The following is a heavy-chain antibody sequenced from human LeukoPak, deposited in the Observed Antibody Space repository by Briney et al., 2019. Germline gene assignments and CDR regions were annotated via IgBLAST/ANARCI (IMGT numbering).Heavy chain of an antibody. CDR3: ARDQADYGSGINYYYYGMDV. Sequence: SETLSLTCTVSGGSISSGDYYWSWNRQPPGKGLEWIGYIYYSGSTYYNPSLKSRVTISVDTSKNQFSLKLSSVTAADTAVYYCARDQADYGSGINYYYYGMDVWGQGTTVTVSS. V-gene: IGHV4-30-4*01. J-gene: IGHJ6*02. CDR2: IYYSGST. CDR1: GGSISSGDYY. D-gene: IGHD3-10*01.